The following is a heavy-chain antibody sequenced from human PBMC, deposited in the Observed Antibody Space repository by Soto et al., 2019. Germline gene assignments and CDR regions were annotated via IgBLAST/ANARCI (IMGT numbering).Heavy chain of an antibody. V-gene: IGHV3-30-3*01. Sequence: GGSLRLSCAASGFTFSSYAMHWVRQAPGKGLEWVAVISYDGSNKYYADSVKGRFTISRDNSKNTLYLQMNSLRAEDTAVYYCAREFMSSWYSYYGMDVWGQGTTVTSP. J-gene: IGHJ6*02. CDR3: AREFMSSWYSYYGMDV. CDR1: GFTFSSYA. CDR2: ISYDGSNK. D-gene: IGHD6-13*01.